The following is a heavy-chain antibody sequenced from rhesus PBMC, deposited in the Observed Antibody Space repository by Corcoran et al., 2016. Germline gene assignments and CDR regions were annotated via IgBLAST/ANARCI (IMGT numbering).Heavy chain of an antibody. CDR2: IPPNNGNK. Sequence: QVQLVQSGAEIKQPGASVKLSCKASGYTFTSYYMHWVRQAPGQGLEWIGRIPPNNGNKGYAKNFQDRVTITTDTSTSTGYMELSSLRSEDTAVYDCTRGGTVGTGVYYFDYWGQGVLVTGAS. J-gene: IGHJ4*01. D-gene: IGHD5-24*01. CDR1: GYTFTSYY. V-gene: IGHV1-1*01. CDR3: TRGGTVGTGVYYFDY.